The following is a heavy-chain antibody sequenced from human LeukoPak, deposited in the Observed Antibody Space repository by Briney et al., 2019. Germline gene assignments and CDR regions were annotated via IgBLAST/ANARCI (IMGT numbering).Heavy chain of an antibody. CDR2: ISGSGGNT. Sequence: GGSLRLSCAASGFTFSSYAMNWVRQAPGKGLEWVSAISGSGGNTYYADSVKGRFTISRDNSKNTLYLQMNSLRAEDTAVYYCAKDQSGGQLDSAPDKFDCWGQGTLVTVSS. CDR3: AKDQSGGQLDSAPDKFDC. CDR1: GFTFSSYA. J-gene: IGHJ4*02. V-gene: IGHV3-23*01. D-gene: IGHD3/OR15-3a*01.